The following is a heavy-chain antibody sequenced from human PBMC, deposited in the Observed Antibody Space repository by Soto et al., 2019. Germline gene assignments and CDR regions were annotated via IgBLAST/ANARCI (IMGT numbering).Heavy chain of an antibody. CDR2: ISSSSSYT. CDR1: GFTFSDYY. J-gene: IGHJ6*02. D-gene: IGHD3-10*01. V-gene: IGHV3-11*05. Sequence: QVQLVESGGGLVKPGGSLRLSCAASGFTFSDYYMSWIRQAPGKGLEWVSYISSSSSYTNYADSVKGRFTISRDNAKTSLYLQMNSLSAEDTAVYYCARDQDPMAYYYYGMDVWGQGTTVTVSS. CDR3: ARDQDPMAYYYYGMDV.